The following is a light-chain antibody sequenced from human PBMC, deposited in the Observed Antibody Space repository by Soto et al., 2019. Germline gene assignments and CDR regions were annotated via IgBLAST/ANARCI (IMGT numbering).Light chain of an antibody. CDR3: QQYGGSLRIT. CDR2: GAS. Sequence: EIVLTQSPGTLSLSPGERATLSCRASERLSSVYLAWYQQRPGQPPRLLIYGASNRATGIPDRFSGSWSGTDFTIIINSLEPEDVAIYYCQQYGGSLRITFGQGTLLEIK. V-gene: IGKV3-20*01. J-gene: IGKJ5*01. CDR1: ERLSSVY.